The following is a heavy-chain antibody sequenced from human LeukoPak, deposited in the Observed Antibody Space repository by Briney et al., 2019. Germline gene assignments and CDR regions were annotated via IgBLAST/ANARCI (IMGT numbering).Heavy chain of an antibody. CDR3: ARDVYSGNYYWSY. D-gene: IGHD1-26*01. V-gene: IGHV1-18*01. CDR2: IGAYNGNT. J-gene: IGHJ4*02. Sequence: ASAKVSCTASGYSFTNYGISWVRQAPGQGLERMGWIGAYNGNTNYAQKLQGRVTMTTDTSTSTAYMELRSLRSDDTAVYYCARDVYSGNYYWSYWGQGTLVTVSS. CDR1: GYSFTNYG.